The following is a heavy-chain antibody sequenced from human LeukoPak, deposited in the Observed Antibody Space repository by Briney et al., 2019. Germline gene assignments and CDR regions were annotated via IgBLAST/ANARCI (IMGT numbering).Heavy chain of an antibody. CDR1: GFTFSTYA. CDR3: ARLQDDFDWLYYFDY. Sequence: GGSLRLSCVGSGFTFSTYAMSWVRQAPGKGLEWVSSISSSSSNIYYADSVKGRFTISRDNAKNSLYLQMNSLRVEDTAVYYCARLQDDFDWLYYFDYWGQGTLVTVSS. D-gene: IGHD3-9*01. CDR2: ISSSSSNI. J-gene: IGHJ4*02. V-gene: IGHV3-21*01.